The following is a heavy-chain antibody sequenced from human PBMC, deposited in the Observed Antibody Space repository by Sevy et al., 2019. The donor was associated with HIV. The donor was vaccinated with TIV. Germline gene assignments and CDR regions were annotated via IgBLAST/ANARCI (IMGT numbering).Heavy chain of an antibody. J-gene: IGHJ4*02. Sequence: SETLSLTCTVSGYSISSGYWWDWFRRPPGKGLQWIGAIYYRGDTQYNPSLKSRVTISRDTSKNQFSLNLASMTAADTAVYYCASHDWGREDYWGQGALVTVS. D-gene: IGHD7-27*01. CDR3: ASHDWGREDY. CDR2: IYYRGDT. CDR1: GYSISSGYW. V-gene: IGHV4-38-2*02.